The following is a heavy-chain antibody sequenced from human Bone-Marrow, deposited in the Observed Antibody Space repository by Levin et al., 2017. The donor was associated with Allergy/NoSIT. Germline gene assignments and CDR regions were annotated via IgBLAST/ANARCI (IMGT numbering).Heavy chain of an antibody. D-gene: IGHD1-26*01. CDR1: GDSISRSSYF. V-gene: IGHV4-39*01. CDR2: VYHNGIT. Sequence: PSETLSLTCIVSGDSISRSSYFWGWIRQSPGKGLEWIGSVYHNGITHLNPSLKSRVTVYVDTSKKDFSLNLSSVTAADTAVYYCARHSGGAEDAFDTWGQGTMVTVSS. J-gene: IGHJ3*02. CDR3: ARHSGGAEDAFDT.